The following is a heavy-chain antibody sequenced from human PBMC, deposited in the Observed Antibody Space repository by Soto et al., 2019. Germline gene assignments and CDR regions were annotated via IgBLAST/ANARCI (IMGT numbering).Heavy chain of an antibody. D-gene: IGHD2-8*01. CDR3: AKLGFVLMELYYFHQ. CDR1: GFTFSSYA. V-gene: IGHV3-23*01. Sequence: GGALSLCCTASGFTFSSYAVSVVRQAPGKELEWVSTVSGNSGKTNYAESVKGRFSISRDNSKNTVHLQLDSLRAEDTAVYFCAKLGFVLMELYYFHQWGHGTLVTVSS. CDR2: VSGNSGKT. J-gene: IGHJ4*01.